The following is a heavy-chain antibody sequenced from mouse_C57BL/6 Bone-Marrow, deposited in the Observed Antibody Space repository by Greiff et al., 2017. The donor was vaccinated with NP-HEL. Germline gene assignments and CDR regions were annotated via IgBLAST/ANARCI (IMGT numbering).Heavy chain of an antibody. CDR2: ISSGGDYI. J-gene: IGHJ4*01. CDR1: GFTFSSYA. CDR3: TRDGRGYRDAMDY. Sequence: EVQRVESGEGLVKPGGSLKLSCAASGFTFSSYAMSWVRQTPEKRLEWVAYISSGGDYIYYADTVKGRFTISRDNARNTLYLQMSSLKSEDTAMYYCTRDGRGYRDAMDYWGQGTSVTVSS. D-gene: IGHD3-1*01. V-gene: IGHV5-9-1*02.